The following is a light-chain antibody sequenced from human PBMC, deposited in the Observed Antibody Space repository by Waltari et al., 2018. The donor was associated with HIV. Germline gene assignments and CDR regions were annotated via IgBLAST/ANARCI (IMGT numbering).Light chain of an antibody. Sequence: QSALTQPASVSGSPGQSITISCTGTSSDIGTYAFVSWYQQHPGKAPKLLIYEISHRPSGVSDRFSGSKSVNTASLAISGLQVEDEADYYCSSYTSKATLVFGTGTKVTVL. CDR3: SSYTSKATLV. V-gene: IGLV2-14*01. CDR2: EIS. J-gene: IGLJ1*01. CDR1: SSDIGTYAF.